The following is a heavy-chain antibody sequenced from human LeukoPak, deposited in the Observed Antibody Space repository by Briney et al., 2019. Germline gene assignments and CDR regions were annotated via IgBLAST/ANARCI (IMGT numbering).Heavy chain of an antibody. D-gene: IGHD2-15*01. CDR3: ARGVVVAAIAFDY. CDR1: GGSISSSSYY. J-gene: IGHJ4*02. V-gene: IGHV4-39*01. CDR2: IYYSGST. Sequence: SETLSLTCTVSGGSISSSSYYWGWIRQPPGKGLEWIGSIYYSGSTYYNPSLKSRVTISVDTSKNQFSLKLSSVTAADTAVYYCARGVVVAAIAFDYWGQGTLVTVSS.